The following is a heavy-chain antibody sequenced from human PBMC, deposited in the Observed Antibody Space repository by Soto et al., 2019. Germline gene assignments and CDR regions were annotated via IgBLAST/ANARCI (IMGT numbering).Heavy chain of an antibody. CDR1: GFAFSSYA. D-gene: IGHD3-22*01. Sequence: EVHLLESGGGLVQPGGSLRLSCAESGFAFSSYAMNWVRQAPGKGLEWVSAISDTGGGTYYADSVKGRFTIPRDNSKNTLYLQMNSLRAEDKDVYYCAKDSSGKYGVFDYWGQGTLVSVSS. J-gene: IGHJ4*02. CDR2: ISDTGGGT. V-gene: IGHV3-23*01. CDR3: AKDSSGKYGVFDY.